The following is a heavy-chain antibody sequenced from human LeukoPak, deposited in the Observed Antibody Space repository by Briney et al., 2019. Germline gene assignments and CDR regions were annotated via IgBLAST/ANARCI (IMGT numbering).Heavy chain of an antibody. V-gene: IGHV3-74*01. J-gene: IGHJ6*03. CDR1: GFTFSRYW. CDR3: ASAPTAYDYEVLDSYMDV. D-gene: IGHD4-17*01. Sequence: GGSLRLSCAASGFTFSRYWMHWVRQAPGKGLGWVSRLNLDGSTTSYADSVRGRFTISRDNAKNTLYLQMNSLKPEDTAVYYCASAPTAYDYEVLDSYMDVWGKGTTVTVSS. CDR2: LNLDGSTT.